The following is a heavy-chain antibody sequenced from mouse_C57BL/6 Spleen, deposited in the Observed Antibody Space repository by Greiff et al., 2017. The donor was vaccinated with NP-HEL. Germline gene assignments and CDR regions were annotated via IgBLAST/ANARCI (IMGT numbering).Heavy chain of an antibody. J-gene: IGHJ2*01. V-gene: IGHV7-3*01. CDR3: ARLEYFDY. CDR2: IRHKANGYTS. CDR1: GFTFTDYY. Sequence: EVQVVESGGGLVQPGGSLSLSCAASGFTFTDYYMSWVRQPPGKALEWLGFIRHKANGYTSEYSASVKGRFTISRDNSQSILYLQMNALRAEDSATYYCARLEYFDYWGQGTTLTVSS.